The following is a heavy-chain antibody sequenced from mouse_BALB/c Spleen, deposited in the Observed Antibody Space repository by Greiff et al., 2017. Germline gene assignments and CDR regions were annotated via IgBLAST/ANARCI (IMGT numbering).Heavy chain of an antibody. Sequence: EVKLMESGPGLVKPSQSLSLTCTVTGYSITSDYAWNWIRQFPGNKLEWMGYISYSGSTSYNPSLKSRISITRDTSKNQFFLQLNSVTTEDTATYYCARLELAWFAYWGQGTLVTVSA. CDR1: GYSITSDYA. CDR3: ARLELAWFAY. V-gene: IGHV3-2*02. J-gene: IGHJ3*01. CDR2: ISYSGST.